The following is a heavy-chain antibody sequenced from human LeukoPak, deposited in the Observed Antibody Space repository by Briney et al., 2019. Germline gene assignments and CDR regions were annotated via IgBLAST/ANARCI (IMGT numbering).Heavy chain of an antibody. CDR1: GFTFSGSA. CDR3: TSIVVVPAATDAFDI. CDR2: IRSKANSYAT. Sequence: PGGSLRLSCAASGFTFSGSAMHWVRQASGKGLEWVGRIRSKANSYATAYAASVKGRFNISRDDSKNTAYLQMNSLKTEGTAVYYCTSIVVVPAATDAFDIWGQGTMVTVSS. J-gene: IGHJ3*02. D-gene: IGHD2-2*01. V-gene: IGHV3-73*01.